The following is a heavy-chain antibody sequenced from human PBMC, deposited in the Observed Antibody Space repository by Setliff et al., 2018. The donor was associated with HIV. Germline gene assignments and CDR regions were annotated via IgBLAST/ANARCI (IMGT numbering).Heavy chain of an antibody. V-gene: IGHV1-18*01. J-gene: IGHJ3*02. CDR1: GYTFTSYA. Sequence: ASVKVSCKASGYTFTSYAMIWVRQAPGQGLEWMGWISTYNGNTKYIQKLQGRVTMTTDTSTSTAYMELRSLRSDDTAMYYCARPSSPDCGGDCYPDAFDIWGQGTMVTVSS. D-gene: IGHD2-21*01. CDR3: ARPSSPDCGGDCYPDAFDI. CDR2: ISTYNGNT.